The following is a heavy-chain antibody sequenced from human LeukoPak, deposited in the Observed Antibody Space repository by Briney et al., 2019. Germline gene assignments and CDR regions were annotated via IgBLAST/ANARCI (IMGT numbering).Heavy chain of an antibody. CDR3: AGKEGSGSYNSDY. CDR1: GGTFSDYA. V-gene: IGHV1-69*13. Sequence: ASVKVSCKAPGGTFSDYAISWVRQAPGQGLEWMGGIISIFGAANYAQKFQGRVKITADESTSTVYMELSSLSSEDTAIYYCAGKEGSGSYNSDYWGQGTLVTVSS. D-gene: IGHD3-10*01. J-gene: IGHJ4*02. CDR2: IISIFGAA.